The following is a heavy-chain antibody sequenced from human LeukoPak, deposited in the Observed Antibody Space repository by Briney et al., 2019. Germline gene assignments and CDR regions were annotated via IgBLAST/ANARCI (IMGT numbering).Heavy chain of an antibody. CDR3: ARCSGYGMDV. CDR1: GFTFSSYD. J-gene: IGHJ6*02. CDR2: ITSSHSYI. D-gene: IGHD3-10*02. V-gene: IGHV3-21*01. Sequence: PGGSLRLSCAASGFTFSSYDMNWVRQAPGKGLEWVSSITSSHSYIYYADSVKGRFTISRDNSKNTLNLQMNSLRAEDTAVYYCARCSGYGMDVWGQGTTVTVSS.